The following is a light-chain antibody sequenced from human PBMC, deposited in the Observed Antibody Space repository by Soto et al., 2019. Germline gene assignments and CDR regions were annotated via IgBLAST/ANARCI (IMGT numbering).Light chain of an antibody. Sequence: QSALTQPPSVSGSPGQSVTISCTGTSSDVGSYNRVSWYQQPPGTAPKLMIYEVSNRPSGVPDSFSGSKSGNTASLTISGLQAEDESDYYCSSYTSSSTPLVFGTGTKLTVL. CDR1: SSDVGSYNR. CDR2: EVS. V-gene: IGLV2-18*02. J-gene: IGLJ1*01. CDR3: SSYTSSSTPLV.